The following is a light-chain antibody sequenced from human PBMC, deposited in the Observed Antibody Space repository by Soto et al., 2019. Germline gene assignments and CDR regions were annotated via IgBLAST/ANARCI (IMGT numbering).Light chain of an antibody. CDR3: QQYVSSPLL. CDR1: QSVSSSY. CDR2: GAS. Sequence: EIVLTQSPGTLSLSPGERATLSCRASQSVSSSYLAWYQQKPGQAPRLLIYGASSRATGIPDRFSGSGSGTDFTLTISRLEPEDVAVYYCQQYVSSPLLFGGGTKVEIK. J-gene: IGKJ4*01. V-gene: IGKV3-20*01.